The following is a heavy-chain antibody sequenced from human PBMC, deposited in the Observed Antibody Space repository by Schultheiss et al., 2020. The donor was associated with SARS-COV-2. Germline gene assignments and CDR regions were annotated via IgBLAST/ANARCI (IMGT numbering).Heavy chain of an antibody. CDR2: IYPGDSDT. Sequence: GGSLRLSCKGSGYSFTSYWIGWVRQMPGKGLEWMGIIYPGDSDTRYSPSFQGQVTISADKSISTAYLQWSSLKASDTAMYYCARVVPAAMDEGPATFDPWGQGTLVTVSS. J-gene: IGHJ5*02. D-gene: IGHD2-2*01. V-gene: IGHV5-51*01. CDR1: GYSFTSYW. CDR3: ARVVPAAMDEGPATFDP.